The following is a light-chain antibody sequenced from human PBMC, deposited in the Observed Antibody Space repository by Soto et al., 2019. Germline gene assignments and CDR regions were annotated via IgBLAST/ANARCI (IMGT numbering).Light chain of an antibody. CDR3: QEYNHWHPVT. CDR1: QSVSSSY. J-gene: IGKJ4*01. CDR2: GAS. V-gene: IGKV3-15*01. Sequence: EIVLTQSPGTLSLSPGERATLSCRASQSVSSSYLAWYQQKPGQAPKLLIYGASTRATGIPARFSGSGSGTEFTLTISSLQSEDFAVYYCQEYNHWHPVTFGGGTKVDIK.